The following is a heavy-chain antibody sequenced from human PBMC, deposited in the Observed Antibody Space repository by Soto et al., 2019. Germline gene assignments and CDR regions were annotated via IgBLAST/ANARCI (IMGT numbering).Heavy chain of an antibody. CDR2: MSGDGKTI. J-gene: IGHJ5*02. Sequence: GGSLRLSCAASGFTFSNYFMHWGGQVPGEGLVWVSRMSGDGKTISYADSVKGRFTISRDNAKNTLYLQMNSLRVEDTAVYYCARTYVPGIAGFGPWGQGTLVTVSS. CDR3: ARTYVPGIAGFGP. V-gene: IGHV3-74*01. D-gene: IGHD1-1*01. CDR1: GFTFSNYF.